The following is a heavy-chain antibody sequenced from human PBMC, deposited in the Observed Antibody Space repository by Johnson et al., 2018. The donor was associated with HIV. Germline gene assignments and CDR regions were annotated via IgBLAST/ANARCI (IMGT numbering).Heavy chain of an antibody. CDR2: IYSGGST. V-gene: IGHV3-66*02. Sequence: VQLVESGGGLVQPGGSLRLPCAASGFTVSSNYMSWVRQAPGKGLAWVSVIYSGGSTYYADSVKGRFTISRDNSNNTVYLQMNSLRVEDTAVYYCAKRGDLYDSTASFDAFEVWGQGTMVTVSS. CDR3: AKRGDLYDSTASFDAFEV. CDR1: GFTVSSNY. D-gene: IGHD5/OR15-5a*01. J-gene: IGHJ3*01.